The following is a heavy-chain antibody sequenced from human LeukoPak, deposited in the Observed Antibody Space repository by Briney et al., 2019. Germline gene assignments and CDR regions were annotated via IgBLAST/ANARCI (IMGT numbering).Heavy chain of an antibody. J-gene: IGHJ6*03. V-gene: IGHV1-8*01. CDR1: GYTFTSYD. Sequence: ASVKVSCKASGYTFTSYDINWVRHATGQGLEWMGWMNPNSGNTGYAQKFQGRVTMTRNTSISTAYMELSSLRSEDTAVYYCARGPKLYGSGSYFGDYYYYYMDVWGKGTTVTISS. CDR3: ARGPKLYGSGSYFGDYYYYYMDV. CDR2: MNPNSGNT. D-gene: IGHD3-10*01.